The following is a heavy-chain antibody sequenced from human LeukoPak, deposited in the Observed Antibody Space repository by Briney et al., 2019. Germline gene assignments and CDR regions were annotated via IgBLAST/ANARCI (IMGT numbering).Heavy chain of an antibody. CDR1: GGSFSGYY. CDR2: INHSGST. J-gene: IGHJ4*02. D-gene: IGHD6-19*01. CDR3: AGGGSGWPTSVVVDY. V-gene: IGHV4-34*01. Sequence: SETLSLTCAVYGGSFSGYYWSWIRQPPGKGLEWIGEINHSGSTNYNPSLKSRVTISVDTSKNQFSLKLSSVTAADTAVYYCAGGGSGWPTSVVVDYWGQGALVTVSS.